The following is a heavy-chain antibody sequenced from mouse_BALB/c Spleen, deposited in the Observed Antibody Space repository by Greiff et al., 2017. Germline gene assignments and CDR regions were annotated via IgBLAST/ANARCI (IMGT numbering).Heavy chain of an antibody. Sequence: QVQLQQSGPELVKPGASVKISCKASGYSFTSYYIHWVKQRPGQGLEWIGWIFPGSGNTKYNEKFKGKATLTADTSSSTAYMQLSSLTSEDSAVYFCARGDYPAWFAYWGQGTLVTVSA. CDR1: GYSFTSYY. CDR3: ARGDYPAWFAY. D-gene: IGHD2-4*01. V-gene: IGHV1-66*01. J-gene: IGHJ3*01. CDR2: IFPGSGNT.